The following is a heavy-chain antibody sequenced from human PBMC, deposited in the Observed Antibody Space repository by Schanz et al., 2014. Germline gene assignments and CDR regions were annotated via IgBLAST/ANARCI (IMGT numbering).Heavy chain of an antibody. Sequence: QAQLMESGGGVVQPGTSLILSCSVSGFSLNTYGIHWFRQPAGKGLEWVAVIWNNGVTKYYADSVRGRFTISRDRFQNTLYLRMSSLRAEDTAVYYCARPRFDYGEVDSWGQGTLXTVSS. J-gene: IGHJ5*01. CDR1: GFSLNTYG. D-gene: IGHD4-17*01. CDR3: ARPRFDYGEVDS. CDR2: IWNNGVTK. V-gene: IGHV3-33*01.